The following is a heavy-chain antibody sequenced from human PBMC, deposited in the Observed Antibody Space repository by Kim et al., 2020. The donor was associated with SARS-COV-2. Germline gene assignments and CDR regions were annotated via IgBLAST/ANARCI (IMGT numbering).Heavy chain of an antibody. D-gene: IGHD1-1*01. CDR1: GFTFSGSP. CDR3: TRIPATTLAFWDAFDI. J-gene: IGHJ3*02. V-gene: IGHV3-73*01. CDR2: IRSKANSYAT. Sequence: GGSLRLSCAASGFTFSGSPLHWVRQASGKGLEWVGRIRSKANSYATGYAALVKGRFTISRDDSKNTAYLEMSGLKTEDTALYYCTRIPATTLAFWDAFDIWGQGTTVTVS.